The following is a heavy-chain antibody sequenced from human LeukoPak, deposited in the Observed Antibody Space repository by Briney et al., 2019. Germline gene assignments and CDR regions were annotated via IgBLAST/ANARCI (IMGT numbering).Heavy chain of an antibody. J-gene: IGHJ5*02. CDR2: INHSGST. V-gene: IGHV4-34*01. CDR3: AREWQQLVIWFDP. CDR1: GGSFSGYY. D-gene: IGHD6-13*01. Sequence: SETLSLTCAVYGGSFSGYYWSWIRQPPGKGLEWIGEINHSGSTNYNPSLKSRVTISVDTSKNQFSLKLSSVTAADTAVYYCAREWQQLVIWFDPWGQGTLVTVSS.